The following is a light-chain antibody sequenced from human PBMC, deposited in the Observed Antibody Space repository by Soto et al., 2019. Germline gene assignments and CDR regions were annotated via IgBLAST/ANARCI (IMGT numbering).Light chain of an antibody. V-gene: IGKV3D-15*01. CDR2: RTS. Sequence: EIVLAQPPATLYVSPVERATLSCRASQNISINLAWYQQKPGQAPRLLMLRTSSRATGIPARFSGSGSGTDFTLTISSLEPEDFAVYYCQQRKNWQVTFGQGTRLEIK. CDR1: QNISIN. CDR3: QQRKNWQVT. J-gene: IGKJ5*01.